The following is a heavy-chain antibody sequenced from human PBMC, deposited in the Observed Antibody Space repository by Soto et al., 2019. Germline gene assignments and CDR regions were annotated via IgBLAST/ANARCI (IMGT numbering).Heavy chain of an antibody. CDR2: VHYSGTT. CDR1: GGSISSDDSY. J-gene: IGHJ5*02. Sequence: QVQLQESGPGLAQPSQTLSLTCTVSGGSISSDDSYWSWFRQTPGKGLEWLGCVHYSGTTYYNPSLKTRVIISVDTSKNQFALKLSSVTAADTAVYYCAREGTVTPDNWFDPWGQGNLVTVSS. CDR3: AREGTVTPDNWFDP. V-gene: IGHV4-30-4*01. D-gene: IGHD4-17*01.